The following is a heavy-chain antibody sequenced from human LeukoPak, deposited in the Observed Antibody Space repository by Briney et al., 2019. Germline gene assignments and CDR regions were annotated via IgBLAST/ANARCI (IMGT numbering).Heavy chain of an antibody. Sequence: GGSLRLSCAASGFTFSSYGMSWVRQAPGKGLEWVSAISGSGGSTYYADSVKGRFTISRDNSKNTLYLQMNSLRAEDTTVYYCARSPLRYFDWSSHAFDIWGQGTMVTVSS. CDR1: GFTFSSYG. CDR2: ISGSGGST. V-gene: IGHV3-23*01. J-gene: IGHJ3*02. D-gene: IGHD3-9*01. CDR3: ARSPLRYFDWSSHAFDI.